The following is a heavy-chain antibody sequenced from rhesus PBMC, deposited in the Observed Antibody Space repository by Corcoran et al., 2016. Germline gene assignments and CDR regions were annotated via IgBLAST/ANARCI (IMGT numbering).Heavy chain of an antibody. CDR1: GGSISDTYY. V-gene: IGHV4S9*01. CDR3: ASREYSYSSDS. Sequence: QVQLQESGPGLVTPSETLSLTCAVSGGSISDTYYWNWIRQPPGKGLEWIGMIYGNTANTSSHPSLKMRITISKTTSKNQFFLNLISVTAADTAVYYCASREYSYSSDSWGQGVLVTVSS. CDR2: IYGNTANT. J-gene: IGHJ4*01. D-gene: IGHD5-12*01.